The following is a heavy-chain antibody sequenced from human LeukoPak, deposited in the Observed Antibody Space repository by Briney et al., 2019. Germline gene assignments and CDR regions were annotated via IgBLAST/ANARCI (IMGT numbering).Heavy chain of an antibody. CDR2: IYLGDSDT. Sequence: GESLKISCKGSGYTFHSYWIAWVRQMPGKGLEWMGIIYLGDSDTRYSPSFQGQVTISADKSISTAYLQWSSLKASDTAMYYCARHPSYTSGWPLDYWGQGTLVTVSS. J-gene: IGHJ4*02. CDR3: ARHPSYTSGWPLDY. D-gene: IGHD6-19*01. CDR1: GYTFHSYW. V-gene: IGHV5-51*01.